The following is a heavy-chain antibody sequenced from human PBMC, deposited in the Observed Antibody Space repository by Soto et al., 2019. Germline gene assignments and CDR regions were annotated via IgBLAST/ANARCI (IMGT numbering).Heavy chain of an antibody. V-gene: IGHV3-23*01. Sequence: GGSLRLSCAASGFTFSSYAMSWVRQAPGKGLEWVSAISGSGGSTYYADSVKGRFTISRDNSKNTLYLQMNSLRAEDTAVYYCAKDYGALQYYYYYMDVWGKGTTVTVSS. CDR2: ISGSGGST. J-gene: IGHJ6*03. D-gene: IGHD4-17*01. CDR1: GFTFSSYA. CDR3: AKDYGALQYYYYYMDV.